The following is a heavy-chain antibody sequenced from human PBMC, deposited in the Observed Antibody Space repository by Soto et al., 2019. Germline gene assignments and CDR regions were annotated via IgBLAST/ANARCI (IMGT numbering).Heavy chain of an antibody. V-gene: IGHV4-59*01. CDR3: ARASNKRGYSYGPDY. Sequence: SETLSLTCTVSSGSISSYYWSWIRQPPGEGLQSIGYIHYSGSTKYNPSLKSRVTMSVDTSKNKFSLSLKSVTAADTAVYYCARASNKRGYSYGPDYWAQGTLVTVSS. CDR1: SGSISSYY. CDR2: IHYSGST. J-gene: IGHJ4*02. D-gene: IGHD5-18*01.